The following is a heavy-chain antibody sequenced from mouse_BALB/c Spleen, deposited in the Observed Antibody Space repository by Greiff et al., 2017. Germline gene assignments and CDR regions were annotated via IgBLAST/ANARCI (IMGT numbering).Heavy chain of an antibody. J-gene: IGHJ1*01. V-gene: IGHV5-6-5*01. CDR2: ISSGGST. D-gene: IGHD1-1*01. CDR1: GFTFSSYA. Sequence: EVKLVESGGGLVKPGGSLKLSCAASGFTFSSYAMSWVRQTPEKRLEWVASISSGGSTYYPDSVKGRFTISRDNARNILYLQMSSLRSEDTAMYYCARDYYYGSPWYFDVWGAGTTVTVSS. CDR3: ARDYYYGSPWYFDV.